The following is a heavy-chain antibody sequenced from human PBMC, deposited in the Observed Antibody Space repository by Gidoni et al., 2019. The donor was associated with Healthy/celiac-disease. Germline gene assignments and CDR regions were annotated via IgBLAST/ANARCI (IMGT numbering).Heavy chain of an antibody. Sequence: QVQLVQSGAEVKKPGASVKVSCKASGYTFTGYYMHWVRQAPGQGVEWMGRINPNSGGTNYEQKFQGRVTMTRETSISTAYMELSRLRSDDTAVYYCARGGREDANGDYWGQGTLVTVSS. D-gene: IGHD2-2*01. CDR1: GYTFTGYY. CDR2: INPNSGGT. V-gene: IGHV1-2*06. J-gene: IGHJ4*02. CDR3: ARGGREDANGDY.